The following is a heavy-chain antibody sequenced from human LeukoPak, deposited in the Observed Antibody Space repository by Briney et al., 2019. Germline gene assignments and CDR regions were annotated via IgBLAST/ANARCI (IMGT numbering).Heavy chain of an antibody. CDR3: ARDFYYGSEWWSFDI. CDR1: GFTFSNYG. J-gene: IGHJ3*02. CDR2: IRYDGSNP. D-gene: IGHD3-10*01. V-gene: IGHV3-30*02. Sequence: GGSLRLSCAASGFTFSNYGILWVRQAPGKGLEWVAFIRYDGSNPYYADSVKGRFTISRDNSKNTLYLQMDSLRAEDTAVYYCARDFYYGSEWWSFDIWGQGTMVTVPS.